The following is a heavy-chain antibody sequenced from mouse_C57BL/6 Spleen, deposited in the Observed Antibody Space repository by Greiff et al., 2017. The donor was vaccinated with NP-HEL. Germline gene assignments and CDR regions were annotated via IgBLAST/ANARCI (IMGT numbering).Heavy chain of an antibody. J-gene: IGHJ3*01. CDR3: ARGPSDGSWFAY. CDR2: INPNNGGT. D-gene: IGHD2-3*01. V-gene: IGHV1-26*01. CDR1: GYTFTDYY. Sequence: VHVKQSGPELVKPGASVKISCKASGYTFTDYYMNWVKQSHGKSLEWIGDINPNNGGTSYNQKFKGKATLTVDKSSSTAYMELRSLKSEDSAVYYCARGPSDGSWFAYWGQGTLVTVSA.